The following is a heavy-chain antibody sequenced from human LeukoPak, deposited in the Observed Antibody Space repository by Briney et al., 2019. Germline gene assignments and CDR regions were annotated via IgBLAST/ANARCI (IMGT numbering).Heavy chain of an antibody. CDR2: SGWTGIGT. V-gene: IGHV3-43D*03. D-gene: IGHD7-27*01. J-gene: IGHJ4*02. CDR1: GFIFNDYA. Sequence: GGSLRLSCAVSGFIFNDYALHWVRQVPGRGLEWLSFSGWTGIGTDYGDSVKGRFTISRDDSKNSLYLQMHSLRSEDSALYYCVRSRAASLGYFDSWGQGTLVTVSS. CDR3: VRSRAASLGYFDS.